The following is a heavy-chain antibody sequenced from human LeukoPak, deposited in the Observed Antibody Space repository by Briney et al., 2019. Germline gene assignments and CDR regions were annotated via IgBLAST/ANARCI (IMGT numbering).Heavy chain of an antibody. CDR3: ARGAGHYDFWSGHTNPNFDI. V-gene: IGHV4-59*01. D-gene: IGHD3-3*01. J-gene: IGHJ3*02. Sequence: PSETLSLTCTVSGGSISSYYWSWIRQPPGKGLEWIGYIYYSGSTNYNPSLKSRVTISVDTSKNQFSLKLSSVTAADTAVYYCARGAGHYDFWSGHTNPNFDIWGQGTMVTVSS. CDR2: IYYSGST. CDR1: GGSISSYY.